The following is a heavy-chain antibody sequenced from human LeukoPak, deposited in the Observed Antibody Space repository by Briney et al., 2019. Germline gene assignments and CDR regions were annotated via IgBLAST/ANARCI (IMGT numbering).Heavy chain of an antibody. D-gene: IGHD5-12*01. CDR2: IFASGSS. CDR3: ARDSRGGYYYFDY. V-gene: IGHV4-61*02. Sequence: SETLSLTCTVSGGSISSGSYYWSWIRQPAGKGLEWIGRIFASGSSNYNPSLKSRVTISVDTSKNQFSLKLTSVTAAVTAVYYCARDSRGGYYYFDYWGQGTLVTVSS. CDR1: GGSISSGSYY. J-gene: IGHJ4*02.